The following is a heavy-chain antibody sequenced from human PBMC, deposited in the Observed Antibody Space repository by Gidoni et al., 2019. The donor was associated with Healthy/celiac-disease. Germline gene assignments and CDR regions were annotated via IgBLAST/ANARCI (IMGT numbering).Heavy chain of an antibody. J-gene: IGHJ6*02. CDR1: GFTFDDYA. CDR3: AKEGIRTTFLSNGMDV. Sequence: EVQLVESGGGLVQPGRSLRLSCAASGFTFDDYAMHWVRQAPGKGLEWVSGISWNSGSIGYADSVKGRFTISRDNAKNSLYLQMNSLRAEDTALYYCAKEGIRTTFLSNGMDVWGQGTTVTVSS. CDR2: ISWNSGSI. D-gene: IGHD3-3*01. V-gene: IGHV3-9*01.